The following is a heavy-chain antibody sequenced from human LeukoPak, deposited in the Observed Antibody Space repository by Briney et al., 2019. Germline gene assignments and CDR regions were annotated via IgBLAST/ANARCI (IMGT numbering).Heavy chain of an antibody. Sequence: GGSLRLSCEASGFSFDTYAMTWVRQAPGKGLEWVSAISGDGGSTYYAVSVKGRFTISRDNSKNTLYLQMNGLRAEDTAVYYCTLGSLYSSSWYGDYWGQGTLVTVSS. CDR2: ISGDGGST. V-gene: IGHV3-23*01. CDR3: TLGSLYSSSWYGDY. CDR1: GFSFDTYA. D-gene: IGHD6-13*01. J-gene: IGHJ4*02.